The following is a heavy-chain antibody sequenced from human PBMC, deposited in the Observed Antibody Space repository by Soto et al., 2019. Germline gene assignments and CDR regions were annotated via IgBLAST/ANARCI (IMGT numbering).Heavy chain of an antibody. D-gene: IGHD4-17*01. V-gene: IGHV3-73*01. CDR3: TSKTNAVTTPRVFIAY. Sequence: GGSLRLSCAASGFTFSGSAMHWVRQASGKGLEWVGRIRSKANSYATAHAASVKGRFTISRDDSKNTAYLQMNSLKTEDTAVYYCTSKTNAVTTPRVFIAYWGQGTLVTVSS. CDR2: IRSKANSYAT. CDR1: GFTFSGSA. J-gene: IGHJ4*02.